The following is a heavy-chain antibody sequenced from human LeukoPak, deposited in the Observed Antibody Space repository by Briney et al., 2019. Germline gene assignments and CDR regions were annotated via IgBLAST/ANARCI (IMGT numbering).Heavy chain of an antibody. V-gene: IGHV3-23*01. D-gene: IGHD5-18*01. CDR2: ITSSGDAT. J-gene: IGHJ4*02. CDR3: AKASGYSYGKYFFDS. CDR1: GFTFSSYA. Sequence: GGSLRLSCAASGFTFSSYAMNWVRQAPGKGLEWVSSITSSGDATYYADSVKGRFTISRDNSKNTVYLQMNSLRAEDAAVYYCAKASGYSYGKYFFDSWGQGALVTVSS.